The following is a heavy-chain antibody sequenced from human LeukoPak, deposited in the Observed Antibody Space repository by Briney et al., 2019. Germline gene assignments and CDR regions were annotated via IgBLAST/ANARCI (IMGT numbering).Heavy chain of an antibody. CDR3: ARGLRD. CDR2: INHSGST. J-gene: IGHJ4*02. Sequence: PETLSLTCAVYGGSFSGYYWSWIRQPPGKGLEWIGEINHSGSTNYNPSLKSRVTISVDTSKNQFSLKLSSVTAADTAVYYCARGLRDWGQGTLVTVSS. CDR1: GGSFSGYY. V-gene: IGHV4-34*01.